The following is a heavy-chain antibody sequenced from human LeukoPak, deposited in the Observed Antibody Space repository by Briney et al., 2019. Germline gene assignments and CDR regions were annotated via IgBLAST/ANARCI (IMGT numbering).Heavy chain of an antibody. J-gene: IGHJ6*03. D-gene: IGHD2-2*01. CDR2: ISGSGGST. V-gene: IGHV3-23*01. CDR1: GFTFSSYA. CDR3: AKDIVVVPAAKGGEYYYYYMDV. Sequence: PGGSLRLSCAASGFTFSSYAMSWVRQAPGKGLEWVSAISGSGGSTYYADSVKGRFTISRDNSKNTLYLQMNSLRAEDTAVYYCAKDIVVVPAAKGGEYYYYYMDVWGKGTTVTISS.